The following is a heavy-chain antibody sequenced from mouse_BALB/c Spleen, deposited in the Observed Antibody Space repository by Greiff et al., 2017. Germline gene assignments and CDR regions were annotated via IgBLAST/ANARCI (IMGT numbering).Heavy chain of an antibody. CDR1: GFTFSSFG. D-gene: IGHD2-1*01. Sequence: EVHLVESGGGLVQPGGSRKLSCAASGFTFSSFGMHWVRQAPEKGLEWVAYISSGSSTIYYADTVKGRFTISRDNPKNTLFLQMTSLRSEDTAMYYCARVGNGLDYWGQGTTLTVSS. CDR2: ISSGSSTI. J-gene: IGHJ2*01. V-gene: IGHV5-17*02. CDR3: ARVGNGLDY.